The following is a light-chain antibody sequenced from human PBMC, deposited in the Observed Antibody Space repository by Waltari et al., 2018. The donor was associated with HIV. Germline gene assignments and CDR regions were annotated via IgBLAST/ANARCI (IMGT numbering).Light chain of an antibody. Sequence: QSVLIQPPSASGTPGPRVSISCSGRHSNIGSTTVHWDQYIPGTAPKLIIYNNNQRPSGVPDRFAGSKSGTSASLAISGLQSEDEADYFCAAWADSLNGPVFGGGTKLTVL. CDR2: NNN. CDR1: HSNIGSTT. V-gene: IGLV1-44*01. J-gene: IGLJ3*02. CDR3: AAWADSLNGPV.